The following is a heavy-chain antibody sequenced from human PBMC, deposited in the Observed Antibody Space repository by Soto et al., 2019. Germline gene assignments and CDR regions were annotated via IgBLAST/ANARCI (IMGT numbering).Heavy chain of an antibody. CDR2: ISYDGSNK. Sequence: GGSLRLSCAASGFTFSSYGMHWVRQAPGKGLEWVAVISYDGSNKYYVDSVKGRFTISRDNSKNTLYLQMNSLRAEDTAVYYCAKDGGAVSNYYYYGMDVWGQGTTVTVSS. V-gene: IGHV3-30*18. J-gene: IGHJ6*02. CDR3: AKDGGAVSNYYYYGMDV. CDR1: GFTFSSYG. D-gene: IGHD3-3*01.